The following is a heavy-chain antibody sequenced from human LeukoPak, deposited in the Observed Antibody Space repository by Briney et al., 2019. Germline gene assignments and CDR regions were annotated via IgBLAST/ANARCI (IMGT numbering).Heavy chain of an antibody. Sequence: ASVKVSCKASGYTSTSYGINWVRQAPGQGLEWMGWINAYNGNTNYAQKLQDRVTITTDTSTSTAYMELRSLRSDDTAIYYCARMMSIPVAGHRPLFDYWGQGTLVTVSS. J-gene: IGHJ4*02. V-gene: IGHV1-18*01. CDR2: INAYNGNT. CDR3: ARMMSIPVAGHRPLFDY. D-gene: IGHD6-19*01. CDR1: GYTSTSYG.